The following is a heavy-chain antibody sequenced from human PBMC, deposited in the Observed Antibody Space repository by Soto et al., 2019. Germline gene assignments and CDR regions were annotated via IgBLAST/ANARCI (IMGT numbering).Heavy chain of an antibody. CDR1: GFTLSSYA. J-gene: IGHJ4*02. D-gene: IGHD4-17*01. V-gene: IGHV3-23*01. CDR2: ISGSGGRT. CDR3: AKNRAPFFTTVTTDLDY. Sequence: GGSLRLSCAASGFTLSSYAMSWVRQAPGKGLEWVSGISGSGGRTYYADSVKGRFTISRDSSKNTLYLQMNSLRAEDTAVYYCAKNRAPFFTTVTTDLDYWGQGTLVTVSS.